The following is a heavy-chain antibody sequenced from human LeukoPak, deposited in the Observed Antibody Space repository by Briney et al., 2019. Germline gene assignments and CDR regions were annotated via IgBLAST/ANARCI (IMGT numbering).Heavy chain of an antibody. CDR2: TNRHGRT. D-gene: IGHD5-18*01. CDR3: ARGGATPMVFRY. Sequence: SETLSLTCAIYGGSFSDYYWSWIRQIPGKGLEWIGETNRHGRTIYSPSLKSRASLSVDTSKNQFSLTLTSVTAADTAVYYCARGGATPMVFRYWGQGTLVTVSS. V-gene: IGHV4-34*01. J-gene: IGHJ4*02. CDR1: GGSFSDYY.